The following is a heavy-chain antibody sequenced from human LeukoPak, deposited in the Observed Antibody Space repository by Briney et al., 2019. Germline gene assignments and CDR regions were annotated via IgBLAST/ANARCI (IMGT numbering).Heavy chain of an antibody. D-gene: IGHD3-10*01. CDR1: GGSFSGYY. Sequence: PSETLSLTCAVYGGSFSGYYWSWIRQPPGKGLEWIGEINHSGSTYYNPSLKSRVTISVDTSKNQFSLKLSSVTAADTAVYYCARNRLLWFGESISSFDYWGQGTLVTVSS. CDR3: ARNRLLWFGESISSFDY. CDR2: INHSGST. V-gene: IGHV4-34*01. J-gene: IGHJ4*02.